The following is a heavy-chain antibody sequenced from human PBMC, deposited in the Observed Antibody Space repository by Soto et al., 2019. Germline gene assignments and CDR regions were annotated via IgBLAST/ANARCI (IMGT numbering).Heavy chain of an antibody. CDR2: ISAYNGNT. CDR3: ARDHTRVLRYFDWLSIDAFDI. CDR1: GYTFTSYG. Sequence: QVQLVQSGAEVKKPGASVKVSCKASGYTFTSYGISWVRQAPGQGLEWMGWISAYNGNTNYAQKLQGRVTMTTDTSTSTAYMELRSLRSDDTAVYYCARDHTRVLRYFDWLSIDAFDIWGQGTMVTVSS. V-gene: IGHV1-18*01. D-gene: IGHD3-9*01. J-gene: IGHJ3*02.